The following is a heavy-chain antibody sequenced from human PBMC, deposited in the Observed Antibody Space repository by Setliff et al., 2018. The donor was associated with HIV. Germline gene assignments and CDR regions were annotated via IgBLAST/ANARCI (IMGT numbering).Heavy chain of an antibody. V-gene: IGHV3-7*03. D-gene: IGHD5-18*01. J-gene: IGHJ4*02. Sequence: GGSLRLSCVASGFTFSNFAMHWVRQAPGKGLEWVANINQDGSVKYYMDSVKGRFSISRDNADNSLYLQMDSLRAEDTAVYYCARGGSGWCDYWGQGTLVTVSS. CDR3: ARGGSGWCDY. CDR1: GFTFSNFA. CDR2: INQDGSVK.